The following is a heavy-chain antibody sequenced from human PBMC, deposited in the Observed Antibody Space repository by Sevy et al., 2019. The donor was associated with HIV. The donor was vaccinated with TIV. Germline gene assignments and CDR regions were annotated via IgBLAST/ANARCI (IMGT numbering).Heavy chain of an antibody. CDR3: AKGHYYDSSGHGDY. J-gene: IGHJ4*02. CDR1: GFTFSRDA. Sequence: GGSLRLSCAASGFTFSRDAMSWVRQAPGKGLEWVSGISCSGGSTYYADSVKGRFTISRDNSKNTLNLQMNSLRAEDTAVNYCAKGHYYDSSGHGDYWGQGTLVTVSS. CDR2: ISCSGGST. D-gene: IGHD3-22*01. V-gene: IGHV3-23*01.